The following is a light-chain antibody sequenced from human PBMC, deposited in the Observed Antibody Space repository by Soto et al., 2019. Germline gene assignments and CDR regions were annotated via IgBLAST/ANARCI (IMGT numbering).Light chain of an antibody. Sequence: QSVLTQPPSVSGAPGQSVTISCTGSSSNIGAGYDVHWYQQLPGTAPKLLIYGNSNRPSGVPDRFSGSKSGTSASLAITGLQAEDEADYYCQSYDSSLSVGFGGGTKLTVL. CDR3: QSYDSSLSVG. CDR2: GNS. V-gene: IGLV1-40*01. J-gene: IGLJ2*01. CDR1: SSNIGAGYD.